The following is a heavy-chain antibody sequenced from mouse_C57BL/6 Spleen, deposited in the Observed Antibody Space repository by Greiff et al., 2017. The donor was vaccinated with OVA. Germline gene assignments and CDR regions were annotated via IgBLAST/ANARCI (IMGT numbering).Heavy chain of an antibody. V-gene: IGHV1-64*01. CDR2: IHPNSGSP. Sequence: VQLQQPGAELVKPGASVKLSCKASGYTFTSYWMHWVKQRPGQGLAWIGMIHPNSGSPIYNEKFKSKATLTVDKSSSTAYMQLSSLTSEDSAGYYCARSEVVGNYIADWSQGTALTVSS. D-gene: IGHD1-1*01. J-gene: IGHJ2*01. CDR1: GYTFTSYW. CDR3: ARSEVVGNYIAD.